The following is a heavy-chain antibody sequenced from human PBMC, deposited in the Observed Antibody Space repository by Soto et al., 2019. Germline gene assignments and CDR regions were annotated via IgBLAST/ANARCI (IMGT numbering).Heavy chain of an antibody. CDR1: GGSISSGGYY. D-gene: IGHD3-22*01. CDR3: AREGGSYYDSSGYYYYYYYMDV. CDR2: IYYSGST. J-gene: IGHJ6*03. Sequence: SETLSLTCTVSGGSISSGGYYWSWIRQHPGKGLEWIGYIYYSGSTYYNPSLKSRVTISVDTSKSQFSLKLSSVTAADTAVYYCAREGGSYYDSSGYYYYYYYMDVWGKGTTVTVSS. V-gene: IGHV4-31*03.